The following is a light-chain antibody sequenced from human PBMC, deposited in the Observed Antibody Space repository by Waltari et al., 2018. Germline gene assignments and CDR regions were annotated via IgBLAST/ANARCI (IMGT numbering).Light chain of an antibody. V-gene: IGLV1-40*01. CDR1: SSNIGAGYD. Sequence: QSVLTQPPSVSGAPGQRVTISCTGSSSNIGAGYDVHWYQQLPGRAPKLLIYGNTNRPSGVPDRFAGSKSCTSASLAITGLQAEEEADYYCQSYDNSLTVLFGGGTKLTVL. J-gene: IGLJ2*01. CDR2: GNT. CDR3: QSYDNSLTVL.